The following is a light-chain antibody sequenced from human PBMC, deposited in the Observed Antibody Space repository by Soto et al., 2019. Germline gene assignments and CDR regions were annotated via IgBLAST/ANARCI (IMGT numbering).Light chain of an antibody. Sequence: DIVMTQSPLSLPVTPGEPASISCRSSQSLLHSNGYNYLDWYLQKPGQSPQLLIYLGSNRASGVPDRFSGSGSGTDFTLKISRVEVEDVGVYYCMQPLQSWTFGQGTKVDI. CDR1: QSLLHSNGYNY. V-gene: IGKV2-28*01. CDR3: MQPLQSWT. CDR2: LGS. J-gene: IGKJ1*01.